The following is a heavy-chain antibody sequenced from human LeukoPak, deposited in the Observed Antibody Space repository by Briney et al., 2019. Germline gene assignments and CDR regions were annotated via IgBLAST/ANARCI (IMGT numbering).Heavy chain of an antibody. D-gene: IGHD2-2*01. V-gene: IGHV1-69*04. J-gene: IGHJ6*02. CDR2: IIPIFGIA. Sequence: PAASVKVSCKASGGTFSSYAISWVRQAPGQGLEWMGRIIPIFGIANYAQKFQGRVTITADKSTSTAYMELSSLRSEDTAVYYCARDFVVVVPAADYYYYGMDVWGQGTTVTSP. CDR3: ARDFVVVVPAADYYYYGMDV. CDR1: GGTFSSYA.